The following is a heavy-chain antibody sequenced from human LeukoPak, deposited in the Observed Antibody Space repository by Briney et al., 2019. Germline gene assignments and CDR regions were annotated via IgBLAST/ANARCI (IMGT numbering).Heavy chain of an antibody. V-gene: IGHV4-39*01. Sequence: PSETLSLTCTVPGGSISSSSYYWGWIRQPPGKGLEWIGSIYYSGSTYYNPSLKSRVTISVDTSKNQFSLKLSSVTAADTAVYYCARHGRMVRGVIRAPLPGQFDYWGQGTLVTVSS. CDR1: GGSISSSSYY. CDR2: IYYSGST. J-gene: IGHJ4*02. CDR3: ARHGRMVRGVIRAPLPGQFDY. D-gene: IGHD3-10*01.